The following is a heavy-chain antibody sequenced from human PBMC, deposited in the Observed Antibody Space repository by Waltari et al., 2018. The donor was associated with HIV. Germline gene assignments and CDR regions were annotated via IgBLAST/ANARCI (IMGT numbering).Heavy chain of an antibody. CDR1: GFKYGAYA. CDR3: SRGPMYNWFDP. D-gene: IGHD3-10*02. Sequence: EVQLVESGGGLVQPGRSLRLSCTAYGFKYGAYAMHWVRQPPGKGLEWVSSISWHSTRITYADSVKGRFTISRDNAKKSLYLQMDSLRPEDTAFYYCSRGPMYNWFDPWGQGTLVTVSS. CDR2: ISWHSTRI. J-gene: IGHJ5*02. V-gene: IGHV3-9*01.